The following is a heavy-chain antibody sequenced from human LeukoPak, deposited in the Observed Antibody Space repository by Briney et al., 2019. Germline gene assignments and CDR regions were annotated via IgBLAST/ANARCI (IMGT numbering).Heavy chain of an antibody. D-gene: IGHD6-13*01. Sequence: ASVKVSCKASGYTFTGYYMHWVRQAPGQGLEWMGWMNPNSGNTGYAQKFQGRVTMTRNTSISTAYMEVSGLRSEDTAVYYCTRRAEGSGRQQAYWGQGTLVTVFS. CDR2: MNPNSGNT. V-gene: IGHV1-8*02. CDR1: GYTFTGYY. CDR3: TRRAEGSGRQQAY. J-gene: IGHJ4*02.